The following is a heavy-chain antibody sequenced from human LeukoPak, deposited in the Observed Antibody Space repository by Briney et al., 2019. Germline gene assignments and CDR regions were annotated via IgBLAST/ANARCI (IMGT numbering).Heavy chain of an antibody. V-gene: IGHV3-21*04. CDR1: GFTFSSYN. CDR2: ISSGTSYI. Sequence: PGGSLRLSCAASGFTFSSYNMNWVRQAPGKGLEWVSSISSGTSYIYYADSVKGRFTISRDNSQNTLYLQMNSLRVEDTAVYYCAKPYRVIRNAFDIWGQGTQVTVSS. D-gene: IGHD3-22*01. J-gene: IGHJ3*02. CDR3: AKPYRVIRNAFDI.